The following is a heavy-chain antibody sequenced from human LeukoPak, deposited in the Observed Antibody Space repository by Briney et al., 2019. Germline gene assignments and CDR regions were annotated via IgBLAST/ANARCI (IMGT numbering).Heavy chain of an antibody. V-gene: IGHV3-30*02. CDR3: AKVLGIQLWSDYFDY. D-gene: IGHD5-18*01. Sequence: GGSLRPSCAASGFTFSSYGMHWVRQAPGKGLEWVAFIRYDGSNKYYADSVKGRFTISRDNSKNTLYLQMNSLRAEDTAVYYCAKVLGIQLWSDYFDYWGQGTLVTVSS. J-gene: IGHJ4*02. CDR2: IRYDGSNK. CDR1: GFTFSSYG.